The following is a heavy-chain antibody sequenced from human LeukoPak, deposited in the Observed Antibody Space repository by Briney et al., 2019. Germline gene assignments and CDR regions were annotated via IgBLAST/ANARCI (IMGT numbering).Heavy chain of an antibody. J-gene: IGHJ3*02. CDR2: IWYDGSNK. CDR3: ARVRVVLAAIDAFDI. Sequence: GGSLRLSCAASGFTFSSYGMHWVRQAPGKGLEWVAVIWYDGSNKYYADSVKGRFTISRDNSKNTLYLQMNSLRAEDTAVYYCARVRVVLAAIDAFDIWGQGTMVTVSS. CDR1: GFTFSSYG. D-gene: IGHD3-16*02. V-gene: IGHV3-33*08.